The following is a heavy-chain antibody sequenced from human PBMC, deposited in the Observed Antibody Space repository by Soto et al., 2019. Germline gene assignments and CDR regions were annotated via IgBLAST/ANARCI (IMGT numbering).Heavy chain of an antibody. V-gene: IGHV4-34*01. CDR2: INHSGST. CDR3: ARRDLWLDAFDI. Sequence: SETLSLTCAVYGGSFSGYYWSWIRQPPGKGLEWIGEINHSGSTNYNPSLKSRVTISVDTSKNQFSLKLSSVTAADTAVYYCARRDLWLDAFDIRGQGTLVIVSS. CDR1: GGSFSGYY. D-gene: IGHD3-16*01. J-gene: IGHJ3*02.